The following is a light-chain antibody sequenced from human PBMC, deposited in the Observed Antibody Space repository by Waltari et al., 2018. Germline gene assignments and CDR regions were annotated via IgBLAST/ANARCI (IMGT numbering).Light chain of an antibody. Sequence: DIVMTQSPDSLAVSLGERATINCKSSQSVLYSSNNKNYLAWYQQKTGQPPKLLIYWKSTRESGVPGQCMGCGSGTDFTLPISSLQAEDVAVYYCQQYYSTPPTFGGGTKVEIK. J-gene: IGKJ4*01. CDR2: WKS. CDR1: QSVLYSSNNKNY. V-gene: IGKV4-1*01. CDR3: QQYYSTPPT.